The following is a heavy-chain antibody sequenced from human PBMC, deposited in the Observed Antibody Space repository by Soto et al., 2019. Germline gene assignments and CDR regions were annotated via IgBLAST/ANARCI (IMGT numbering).Heavy chain of an antibody. J-gene: IGHJ4*02. CDR3: ARESTLFGYSYGDDY. CDR2: IYSGGYT. D-gene: IGHD5-18*01. CDR1: GFTVSNNY. V-gene: IGHV3-53*01. Sequence: GGSLRLSCAVSGFTVSNNYMSWVRQAPGKGLEGVSVIYSGGYTAYGDSVKGRFTISRDNSKNTLYLQMNSLRAEDTAVYYCARESTLFGYSYGDDYWGQGTLVTVS.